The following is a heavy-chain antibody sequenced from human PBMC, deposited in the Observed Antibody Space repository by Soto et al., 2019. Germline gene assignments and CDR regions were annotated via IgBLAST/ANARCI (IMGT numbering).Heavy chain of an antibody. Sequence: QVQLVQSGDEVRKPGSSVKVSCKASGYIFVNYGIAWVRQAPGQGLEWMGWISPYSGNTHYASKVQGRLTMTTDTXXVTAYRDLGSLTSDDTDVYYRAMVDNYVTPTPQDVWGQGTTVTVSS. V-gene: IGHV1-18*01. J-gene: IGHJ6*02. CDR2: ISPYSGNT. CDR1: GYIFVNYG. CDR3: AMVDNYVTPTPQDV. D-gene: IGHD3-16*01.